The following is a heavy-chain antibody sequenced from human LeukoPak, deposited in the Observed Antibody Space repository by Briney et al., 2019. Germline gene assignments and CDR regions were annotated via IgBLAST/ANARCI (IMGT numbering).Heavy chain of an antibody. CDR2: ISSSGSTI. Sequence: GGSLRLSCAASGFTFSSYEMNWVRQAPGKGLEWVSYISSSGSTIYYADSVKGRFTISRDNAKNSLYLQMNSLRAEDTAVYYCARGRYDILTGYYTPRQYYFDYWGQGTLVTVSS. D-gene: IGHD3-9*01. V-gene: IGHV3-48*03. CDR1: GFTFSSYE. J-gene: IGHJ4*02. CDR3: ARGRYDILTGYYTPRQYYFDY.